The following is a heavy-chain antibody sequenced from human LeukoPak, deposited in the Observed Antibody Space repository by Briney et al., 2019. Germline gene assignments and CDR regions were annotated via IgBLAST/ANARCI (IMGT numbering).Heavy chain of an antibody. Sequence: SETLSLTCTVSGGSISSSSYYWSWIRQPPGKGLEWIGYIYYSGSTNYNPSLKSRVTISVDTSKNQFSLKLSSVTAADTAVYYCASGGDCGGDCCSPDVAQPENWGQGTLVTVSS. CDR2: IYYSGST. CDR3: ASGGDCGGDCCSPDVAQPEN. D-gene: IGHD2-21*02. V-gene: IGHV4-61*01. J-gene: IGHJ4*02. CDR1: GGSISSSSYY.